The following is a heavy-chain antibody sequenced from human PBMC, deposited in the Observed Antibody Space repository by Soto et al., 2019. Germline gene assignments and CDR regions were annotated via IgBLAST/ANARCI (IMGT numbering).Heavy chain of an antibody. Sequence: SLTCTVSGGSISTYYWNWLRQPPGKGLECIAYIYHTGNSYYNPSLKSRVTISVDTSKNQFSLKLSSVTAADTALYFCAREGSYGSGTYDLWGQGTLVTVSS. J-gene: IGHJ4*02. CDR3: AREGSYGSGTYDL. V-gene: IGHV4-59*01. CDR1: GGSISTYY. CDR2: IYHTGNS. D-gene: IGHD3-10*01.